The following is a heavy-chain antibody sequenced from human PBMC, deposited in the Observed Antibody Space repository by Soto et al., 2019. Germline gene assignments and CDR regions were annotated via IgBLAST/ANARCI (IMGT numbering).Heavy chain of an antibody. J-gene: IGHJ4*02. Sequence: SETLSLTCTVSGGSISSYDWSWIQQPPGKGLEWIGYIYYSGSTNYNPSLKSRVTISVDTSKNQFSLKLSSVTAADTAVYYCARQRGSGWPNDYWGQGTLVTVSS. CDR1: GGSISSYD. CDR2: IYYSGST. V-gene: IGHV4-59*08. CDR3: ARQRGSGWPNDY. D-gene: IGHD6-19*01.